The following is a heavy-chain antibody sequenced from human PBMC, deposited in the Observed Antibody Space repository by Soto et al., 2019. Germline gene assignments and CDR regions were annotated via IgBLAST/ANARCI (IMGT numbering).Heavy chain of an antibody. D-gene: IGHD6-19*01. V-gene: IGHV3-30-3*01. CDR3: ARDGEGGWLVISHYFDY. CDR2: ISYDGSNK. Sequence: QVQLVESGGGVVQPGRSLRLSCAASGFTVSSYAMHWVRQAPGKGLEWVAVISYDGSNKYYADSVKGRFTISRDNSKNRLYLQMNSLRAEDTAVYYCARDGEGGWLVISHYFDYWGQGTLVTVSS. CDR1: GFTVSSYA. J-gene: IGHJ4*02.